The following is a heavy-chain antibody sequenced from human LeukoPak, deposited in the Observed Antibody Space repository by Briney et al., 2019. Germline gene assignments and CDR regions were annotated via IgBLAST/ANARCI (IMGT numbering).Heavy chain of an antibody. CDR1: GGSVSSYY. D-gene: IGHD1-26*01. V-gene: IGHV4-59*08. J-gene: IGHJ4*02. CDR2: IFYSGST. CDR3: ARQPYMLGAYYFDY. Sequence: KASETLSLTCTVSGGSVSSYYWSWIRRPPGRGLEWIGYIFYSGSTNYNPSLKSRVTLSVDTSKNQFSLKLGSVTAADTAVYYCARQPYMLGAYYFDYWGQGTLVTVSS.